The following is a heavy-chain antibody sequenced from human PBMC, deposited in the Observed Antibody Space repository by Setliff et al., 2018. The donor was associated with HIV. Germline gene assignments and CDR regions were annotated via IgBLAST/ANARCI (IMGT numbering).Heavy chain of an antibody. CDR2: IFASETT. V-gene: IGHV4-4*07. CDR1: GGSISSYY. Sequence: SETLSLTCTVSGGSISSYYWSWIRQPPGKGLEWIGRIFASETTNYNPSLKSRVSMSIDTSKDQFSLNLNSVTAADTAVYFCARDRSNYGSGSSAYNWFDPWGLGTLVTVSS. D-gene: IGHD3-10*01. CDR3: ARDRSNYGSGSSAYNWFDP. J-gene: IGHJ5*02.